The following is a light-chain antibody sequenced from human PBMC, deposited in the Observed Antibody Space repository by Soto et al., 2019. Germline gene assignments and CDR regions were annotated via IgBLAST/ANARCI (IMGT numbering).Light chain of an antibody. CDR1: QGISTN. J-gene: IGKJ5*01. CDR3: LQANRVPLS. V-gene: IGKV1-12*01. CDR2: AAS. Sequence: DIQMTQSPSSVSASVGDRVTITFLASQGISTNLAWYQQKPGKAPKLLIYAASSLQSGVPPRFSGSGSGTDFTLTISSLQPEDFAIYFCLQANRVPLSFGQGTRLEIK.